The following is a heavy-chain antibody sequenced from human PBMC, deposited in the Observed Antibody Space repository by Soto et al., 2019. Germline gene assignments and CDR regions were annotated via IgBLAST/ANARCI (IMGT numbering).Heavy chain of an antibody. V-gene: IGHV3-48*02. Sequence: GGSLRLSCVGSGFRFSDYSMNWVRQAPGKGLQWISYISSSSDDIHYADSVKGRFTVSRDNAKNALFLQMNSLRDDDTAIYYCARLPKGSLVTAWGQGTQVTVSS. CDR2: ISSSSDDI. CDR3: ARLPKGSLVTA. CDR1: GFRFSDYS. D-gene: IGHD2-21*02. J-gene: IGHJ4*02.